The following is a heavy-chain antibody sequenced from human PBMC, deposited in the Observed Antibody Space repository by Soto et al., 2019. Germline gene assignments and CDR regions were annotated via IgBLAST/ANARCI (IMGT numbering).Heavy chain of an antibody. V-gene: IGHV1-24*01. CDR3: ATDWSRDGYTQSNY. CDR2: FDPEDGET. D-gene: IGHD3-3*01. J-gene: IGHJ4*02. Sequence: ASVKVSCKVSGYTLTELSMHWVRQAPGKGLEWMGGFDPEDGETIYAQKFQGRVTMTEDTSTDTAYMELSSLRSEDTAVYYCATDWSRDGYTQSNYWGQGTLVTVSS. CDR1: GYTLTELS.